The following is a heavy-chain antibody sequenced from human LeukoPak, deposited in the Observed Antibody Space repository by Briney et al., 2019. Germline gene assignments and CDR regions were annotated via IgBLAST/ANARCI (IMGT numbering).Heavy chain of an antibody. J-gene: IGHJ4*02. CDR2: ISSSSSSI. CDR3: ARDGSYYYDSSGYYYFDY. CDR1: GFTFSSYS. V-gene: IGHV3-48*02. D-gene: IGHD3-22*01. Sequence: PGGSLRPSCAASGFTFSSYSMNWVRQAPGKGLEWVSHISSSSSSIYYADSVKGRFTISRDNAKNSLYLQMNSLRDEDTAVYYCARDGSYYYDSSGYYYFDYWGQGTLVTVSS.